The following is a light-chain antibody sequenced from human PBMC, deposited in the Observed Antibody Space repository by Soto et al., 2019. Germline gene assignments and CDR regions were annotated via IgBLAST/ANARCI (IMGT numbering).Light chain of an antibody. V-gene: IGKV3-20*01. J-gene: IGKJ1*01. CDR1: QSVSSSY. CDR3: QQYGSAWT. CDR2: GAS. Sequence: EIVLTQSPGTLSLSPGERATLSCRASQSVSSSYIAWYQQKPGQAPRLLIYGASSRATGIPDGFSGSGSGTDFTLTISRLEPEDFAVYYCQQYGSAWTFGQGTKVDIK.